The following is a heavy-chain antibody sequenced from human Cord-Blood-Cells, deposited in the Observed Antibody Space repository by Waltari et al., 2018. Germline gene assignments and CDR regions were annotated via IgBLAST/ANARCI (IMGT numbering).Heavy chain of an antibody. J-gene: IGHJ5*02. CDR3: ARGIHCSSTSCYRWDWFDP. Sequence: QGLAWMGGIIPIFGTANYAQKFQGRVTITADESTSTAYMELSSLRSEDTAVYYCARGIHCSSTSCYRWDWFDPWGQGTLVTVSS. CDR2: IIPIFGTA. D-gene: IGHD2-2*01. V-gene: IGHV1-69*01.